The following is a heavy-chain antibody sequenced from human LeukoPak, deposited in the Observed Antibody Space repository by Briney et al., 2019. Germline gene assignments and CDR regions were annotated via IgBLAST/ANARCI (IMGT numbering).Heavy chain of an antibody. CDR2: INPNSGGT. V-gene: IGHV1-2*06. CDR3: ARGYCSGGGCYSVENWFDP. CDR1: GYTFTGYY. Sequence: ASVEVSCKASGYTFTGYYIFWVRQAPGQGLKWMGRINPNSGGTQYAQEFQGRVTMTRDTSISTAYMELSRLRSDDTAVYYCARGYCSGGGCYSVENWFDPWGQGTLVTVPS. D-gene: IGHD2-15*01. J-gene: IGHJ5*02.